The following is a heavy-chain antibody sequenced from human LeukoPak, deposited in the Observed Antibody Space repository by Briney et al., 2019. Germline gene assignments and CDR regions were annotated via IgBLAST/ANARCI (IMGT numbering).Heavy chain of an antibody. CDR2: ISSSSSYI. CDR3: ARGPLPDY. J-gene: IGHJ4*02. V-gene: IGHV3-21*01. Sequence: PGGSLRLSCAASGFTFRSYAMSWVRQAPGKGLESVSSISSSSSYIYYADSVKGRFTISRDNAKNSLYLQMNSLRAEDTAVYYCARGPLPDYWGQGTLVTVSS. CDR1: GFTFRSYA.